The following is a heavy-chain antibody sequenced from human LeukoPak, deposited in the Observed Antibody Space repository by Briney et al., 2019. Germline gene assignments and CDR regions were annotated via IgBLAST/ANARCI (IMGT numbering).Heavy chain of an antibody. D-gene: IGHD3-22*01. J-gene: IGHJ4*02. CDR2: ISSSGSTI. Sequence: GGSLRLSCAASGFTFSNYYMSWIRQAPGKGLEWVSYISSSGSTIYYADSVKGRFTISRDDAKNSLYLQMNSLRAEDTAVYYCAREGDYYDSSGFNGRYWGQGTLVTVSS. CDR3: AREGDYYDSSGFNGRY. CDR1: GFTFSNYY. V-gene: IGHV3-11*01.